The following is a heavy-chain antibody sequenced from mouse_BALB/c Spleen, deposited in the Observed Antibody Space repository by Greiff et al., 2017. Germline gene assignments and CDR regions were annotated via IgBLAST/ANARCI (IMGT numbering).Heavy chain of an antibody. V-gene: IGHV5-6-3*01. D-gene: IGHD1-1*01. CDR3: ARDASTLLRYFDY. CDR1: GFTFSSYG. Sequence: EVQLQESGGGLVQPGGSLKLSCAASGFTFSSYGMSWVRQTPDKRLELVATINSNGGSTYYPDSVKGRFTISRDNAKNTLYLQMSSLKSEDTAMYYCARDASTLLRYFDYWGQGTTLTVSS. J-gene: IGHJ2*01. CDR2: INSNGGST.